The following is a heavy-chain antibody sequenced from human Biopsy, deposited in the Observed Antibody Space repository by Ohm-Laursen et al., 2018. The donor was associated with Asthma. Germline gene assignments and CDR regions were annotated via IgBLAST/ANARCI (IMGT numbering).Heavy chain of an antibody. V-gene: IGHV3-53*01. CDR3: ARGDSSNWSHYYFDY. CDR1: GFAVSRDY. Sequence: GSLRLSCTASGFAVSRDYMFWVRQAPGKGLEWVSVIYSGGTSHTADSVRGRFSISRDYSKNTLYLQMHSLRAEDMAVYYCARGDSSNWSHYYFDYWGQGTLATVSS. CDR2: IYSGGTS. J-gene: IGHJ4*02. D-gene: IGHD3-22*01.